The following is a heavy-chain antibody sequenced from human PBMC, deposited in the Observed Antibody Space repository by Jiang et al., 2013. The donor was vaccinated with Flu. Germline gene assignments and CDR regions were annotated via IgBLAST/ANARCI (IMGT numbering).Heavy chain of an antibody. V-gene: IGHV5-51*01. CDR1: GYSFSNYW. Sequence: EVKKPGESLKISCQGSGYSFSNYWIAWVRLMPGKGLEWMGIIYPGDSDTNYSPSSQGHVTISADKSISTAYLQWSSLKASDTAMYYCARQGWELPGADYWGQGTLVTVSS. D-gene: IGHD1-26*01. J-gene: IGHJ4*02. CDR2: IYPGDSDT. CDR3: ARQGWELPGADY.